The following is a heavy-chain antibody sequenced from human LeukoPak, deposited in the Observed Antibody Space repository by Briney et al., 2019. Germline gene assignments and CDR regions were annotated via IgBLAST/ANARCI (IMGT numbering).Heavy chain of an antibody. V-gene: IGHV4-31*03. CDR3: ARTGYCSSTSCYQPSLDYYYYGMDV. J-gene: IGHJ6*02. Sequence: LQTLSLTCTVSGGSISSGGYYWSWIRQHPGKGLEWIGYIYYSGSTYYNPSLKSRVTISVDTSKNQFSLKLSSVTAADTAVYYCARTGYCSSTSCYQPSLDYYYYGMDVWGQGTTVTVSS. CDR2: IYYSGST. D-gene: IGHD2-2*01. CDR1: GGSISSGGYY.